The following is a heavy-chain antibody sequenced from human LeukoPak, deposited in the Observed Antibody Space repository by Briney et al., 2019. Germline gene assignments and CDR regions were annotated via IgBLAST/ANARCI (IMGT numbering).Heavy chain of an antibody. J-gene: IGHJ4*02. V-gene: IGHV4-34*01. D-gene: IGHD5-18*01. Sequence: PSETLSLTCAVYGGSFSGYYWSWIRQPPGKGLEWIGEINHSGSTNYNPSLKSRVTISVDTSKNQFSLKLSSVTAADTAVYYCARGVGYSYGLDYWGQGTLVIVSS. CDR2: INHSGST. CDR1: GGSFSGYY. CDR3: ARGVGYSYGLDY.